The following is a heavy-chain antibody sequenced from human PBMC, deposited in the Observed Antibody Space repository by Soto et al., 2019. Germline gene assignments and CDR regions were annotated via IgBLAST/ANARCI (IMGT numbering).Heavy chain of an antibody. CDR3: ARERYSSSWGVPPTRDYFDI. Sequence: QVQLVQSGAEVKKPGSSVKVSCKASGGTFSSYTISWVRQAPGQGLEWMGRIIPILGIANYAQKFQGRVTITADKSTSTAYMELSSLRSEDTDVYYCARERYSSSWGVPPTRDYFDIWSQRTMVTVSS. D-gene: IGHD6-13*01. J-gene: IGHJ3*02. CDR2: IIPILGIA. CDR1: GGTFSSYT. V-gene: IGHV1-69*08.